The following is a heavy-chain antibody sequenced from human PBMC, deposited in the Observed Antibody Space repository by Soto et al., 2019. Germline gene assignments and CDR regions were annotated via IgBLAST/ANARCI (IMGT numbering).Heavy chain of an antibody. CDR1: GDSVNSENSY. V-gene: IGHV4-61*01. CDR2: IYYNGGT. CDR3: ARDGGQGRGVIGHY. Sequence: PSETLSLTCTVSGDSVNSENSYFNCIRQSPGKGPEWIGYIYYNGGTNYNPSLKSRATILLDTSTNQFSLTLTSVTAADTAVYYCARDGGQGRGVIGHYWGRGILVTVSS. J-gene: IGHJ4*02. D-gene: IGHD3-16*02.